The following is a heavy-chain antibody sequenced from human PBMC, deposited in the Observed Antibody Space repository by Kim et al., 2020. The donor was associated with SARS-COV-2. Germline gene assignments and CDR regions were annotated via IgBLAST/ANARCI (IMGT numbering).Heavy chain of an antibody. V-gene: IGHV1-18*01. CDR3: ARGRPLDY. Sequence: KGNTNNAQKFQGRVTMTTDTSTTPVYMELRSLKSDDTAVYYCARGRPLDYWGQGTLVTVSS. J-gene: IGHJ4*02. CDR2: KGNT.